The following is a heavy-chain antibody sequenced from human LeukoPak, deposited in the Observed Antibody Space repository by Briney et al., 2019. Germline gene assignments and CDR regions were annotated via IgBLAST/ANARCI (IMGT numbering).Heavy chain of an antibody. J-gene: IGHJ5*02. Sequence: PSETLSLTCAVYGGSFSGYYWSWIRQPPGKGLEWIGEINHSGSTNYNPSLKSRVTISVDTSKNQFSLKLSSVTAADTAVYYCARVPVAYDILSPFNWFDPWGQGTLVTVSS. CDR2: INHSGST. V-gene: IGHV4-34*01. CDR1: GGSFSGYY. D-gene: IGHD3-9*01. CDR3: ARVPVAYDILSPFNWFDP.